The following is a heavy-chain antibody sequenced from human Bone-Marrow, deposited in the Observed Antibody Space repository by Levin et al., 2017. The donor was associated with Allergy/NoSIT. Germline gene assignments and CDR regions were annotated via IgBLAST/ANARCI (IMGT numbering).Heavy chain of an antibody. CDR3: TTEEKQLVRGYYYYGMDV. CDR2: IKSKTDGGTT. J-gene: IGHJ6*02. CDR1: GFTFSNAW. D-gene: IGHD6-6*01. Sequence: GGSLRLSCAASGFTFSNAWMSWVRQAPGKGLEWVGRIKSKTDGGTTDYAAPVKGRFTISRDDSKNTLYLQMNSLKTEDTAVYYCTTEEKQLVRGYYYYGMDVWGQGTTVTVSS. V-gene: IGHV3-15*01.